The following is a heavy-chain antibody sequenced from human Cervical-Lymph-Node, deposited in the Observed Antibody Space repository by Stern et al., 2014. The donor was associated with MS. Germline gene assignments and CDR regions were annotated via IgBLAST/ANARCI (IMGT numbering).Heavy chain of an antibody. J-gene: IGHJ4*02. Sequence: MQLVESGPEVKQPGASVKVSCKASGYTLTNYGINWVRQAPGQGLEWMEWISTNNGNTHYAQNIQGRVTMTTDTSTTTDYMELRSLRSDDTAVYYCARSGGSFWGRGTLVTVSS. D-gene: IGHD3-16*01. CDR3: ARSGGSF. CDR2: ISTNNGNT. V-gene: IGHV1-18*01. CDR1: GYTLTNYG.